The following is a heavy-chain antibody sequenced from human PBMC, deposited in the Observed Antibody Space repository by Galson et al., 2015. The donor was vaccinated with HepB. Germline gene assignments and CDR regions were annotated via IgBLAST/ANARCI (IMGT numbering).Heavy chain of an antibody. CDR2: INTNTGNP. V-gene: IGHV7-4-1*02. CDR1: GYTFTTYA. CDR3: ASRAGSSSWYYFDY. J-gene: IGHJ4*02. D-gene: IGHD6-13*01. Sequence: SVKVSCKASGYTFTTYAMNWVRQAPGQGLEWMRWINTNTGNPTYAQGFTGRFVFSLDKSVSTAYLHISSLQAEDTAVYYCASRAGSSSWYYFDYWGQGTLVTVSS.